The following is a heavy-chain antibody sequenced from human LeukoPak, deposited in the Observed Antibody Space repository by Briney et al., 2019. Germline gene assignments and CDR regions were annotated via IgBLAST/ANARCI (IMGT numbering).Heavy chain of an antibody. J-gene: IGHJ4*02. CDR1: GFTFSDSA. D-gene: IGHD6-19*01. Sequence: PGGSLKLSCAASGFTFSDSAMHWVRQASGKGLEWVGRIRSRANSYATEYVASVKGRFTISREDSKNTAYLQMNSLKIEDTAVYYCLWVAVAGNGYWGQGTLVTVSS. V-gene: IGHV3-73*01. CDR3: LWVAVAGNGY. CDR2: IRSRANSYAT.